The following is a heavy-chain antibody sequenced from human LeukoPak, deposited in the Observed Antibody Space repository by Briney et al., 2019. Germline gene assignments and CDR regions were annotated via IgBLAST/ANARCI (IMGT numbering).Heavy chain of an antibody. J-gene: IGHJ5*02. CDR2: IIPIFGTA. D-gene: IGHD1-7*01. CDR1: GGTFSSYA. CDR3: ARDIGLGLNWFDP. Sequence: ASVTVSCKASGGTFSSYAISWVRQAPGQGLEWMGGIIPIFGTANYAQKFQGRVTITADESTSTAYMELSSLRSEDTAVYYCARDIGLGLNWFDPWGQGTLVTVSS. V-gene: IGHV1-69*13.